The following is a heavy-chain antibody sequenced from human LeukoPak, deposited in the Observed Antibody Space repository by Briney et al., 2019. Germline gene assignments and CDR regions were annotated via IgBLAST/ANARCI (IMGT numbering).Heavy chain of an antibody. D-gene: IGHD3-22*01. Sequence: PSETLSLTCTVSGGSISSYYWSWIRQPAGKGLEWIGRIYTSGSTNYNPSLKSRVTMSVDTSKNQFPLKLSSVTAADTAVYYCARDDYYDSSGYYDYYYMDVWGKGTTVTVSS. J-gene: IGHJ6*03. CDR3: ARDDYYDSSGYYDYYYMDV. CDR2: IYTSGST. V-gene: IGHV4-4*07. CDR1: GGSISSYY.